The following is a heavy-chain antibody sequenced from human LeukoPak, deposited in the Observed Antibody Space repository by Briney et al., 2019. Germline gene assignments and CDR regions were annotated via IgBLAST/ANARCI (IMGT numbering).Heavy chain of an antibody. J-gene: IGHJ4*02. Sequence: SGTLSLTCTVSGGSISSYYWSWIRQPAGKGLEWIGRIYTSGSTNYNPSLKSRVTMSVDTSKNQFSLKLSSVTAADTAVYYCARDLGSRYCSSTSCLYHFDYWGQGTLVTVSS. D-gene: IGHD2-2*01. CDR2: IYTSGST. CDR3: ARDLGSRYCSSTSCLYHFDY. CDR1: GGSISSYY. V-gene: IGHV4-4*07.